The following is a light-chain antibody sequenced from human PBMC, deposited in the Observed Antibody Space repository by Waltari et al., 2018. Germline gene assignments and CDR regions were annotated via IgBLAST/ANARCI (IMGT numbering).Light chain of an antibody. J-gene: IGLJ2*01. V-gene: IGLV2-14*03. CDR3: SSQSTNNGVI. CDR1: SSDAGGADS. CDR2: DVN. Sequence: SALTQPASVSGSPGQSITNPCTGSSSDAGGADSVSWYEDHPGQAPKVIIYDVNKRPSGVSDRFSGSKSGNTASLTISGLQAKDEATFYCSSQSTNNGVIFGGGTKVTVL.